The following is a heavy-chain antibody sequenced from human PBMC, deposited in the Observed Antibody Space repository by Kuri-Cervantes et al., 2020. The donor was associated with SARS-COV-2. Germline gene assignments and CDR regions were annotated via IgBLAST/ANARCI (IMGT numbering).Heavy chain of an antibody. Sequence: GGSLRLSCAASGFSFSSYGMSWVRQAPGKGLEWVAVISYDGSNKYYADSVKGRFTISRDNSKNTLYLQMNSLRAEDTAVYYCASARNYYYMDVWGKGTTVTVSS. CDR1: GFSFSSYG. V-gene: IGHV3-30*03. J-gene: IGHJ6*03. CDR3: ASARNYYYMDV. D-gene: IGHD6-6*01. CDR2: ISYDGSNK.